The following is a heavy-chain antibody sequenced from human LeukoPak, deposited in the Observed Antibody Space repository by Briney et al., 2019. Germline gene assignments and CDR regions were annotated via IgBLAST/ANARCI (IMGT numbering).Heavy chain of an antibody. V-gene: IGHV3-21*04. Sequence: PGGSLRLSCAASGFTFSSYNMNWVRQAPGKGLEWVSSITSSSRYTFYADSVKGRFTISRDNSKNTLYLQMNSLRAEDTALYYCAKDGGGTIFGMVIIVHYMDVWGKGTTVTVSS. D-gene: IGHD3-3*01. J-gene: IGHJ6*03. CDR3: AKDGGGTIFGMVIIVHYMDV. CDR1: GFTFSSYN. CDR2: ITSSSRYT.